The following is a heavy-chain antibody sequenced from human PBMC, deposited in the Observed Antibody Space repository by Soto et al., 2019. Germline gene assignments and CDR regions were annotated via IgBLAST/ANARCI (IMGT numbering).Heavy chain of an antibody. V-gene: IGHV3-30*18. CDR2: ISYDESTT. CDR1: GFSFSRYG. D-gene: IGHD3-22*01. J-gene: IGHJ3*01. CDR3: SKAMIGSYDSDAFDV. Sequence: QTGGSLRLSCAASGFSFSRYGIHWVRHAPGKGLEWVAVISYDESTTFYADSVKGRFTISRDNSKNTLFLQMNSLRPEDTAVYYCSKAMIGSYDSDAFDVWGQGTMVTVSS.